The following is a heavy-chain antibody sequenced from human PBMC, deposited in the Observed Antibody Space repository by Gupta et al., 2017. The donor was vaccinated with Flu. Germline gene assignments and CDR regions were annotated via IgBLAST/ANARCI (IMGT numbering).Heavy chain of an antibody. J-gene: IGHJ4*02. D-gene: IGHD3-3*01. CDR3: AKLLGRCLEWSHLTH. V-gene: IGHV3-23*01. CDR1: GFTFSSYA. Sequence: EVQLLESGGGLVQPGGSLRLSCAASGFTFSSYAMSWVRQAPGKGLEGGAAISGSGGRTYYEDSGKGRVTISRENSKNTLYLQMNSMRAEETAVYYCAKLLGRCLEWSHLTHGGQGTLVTVSS. CDR2: ISGSGGRT.